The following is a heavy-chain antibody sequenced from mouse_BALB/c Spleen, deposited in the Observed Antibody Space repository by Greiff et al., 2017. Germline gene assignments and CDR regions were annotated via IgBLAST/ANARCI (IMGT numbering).Heavy chain of an antibody. V-gene: IGHV14-3*02. CDR3: ASNVWIYYGSYDAMDY. CDR1: GFNIKDTY. D-gene: IGHD2-1*01. J-gene: IGHJ4*01. CDR2: IDPANGNT. Sequence: VQLQQSGAELVKPGASVKLSCTASGFNIKDTYMHWVKQRPEQGLEWIGRIDPANGNTKYDPKFQGKATITADTSSNTAYLQLSSLTSEDTAVYYCASNVWIYYGSYDAMDYWGQGTTVTVSA.